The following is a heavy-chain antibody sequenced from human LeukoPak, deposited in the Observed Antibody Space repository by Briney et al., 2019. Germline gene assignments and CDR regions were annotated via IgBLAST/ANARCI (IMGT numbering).Heavy chain of an antibody. CDR1: GFTFSSSA. J-gene: IGHJ4*02. CDR3: AKGMSATSGYLELEY. V-gene: IGHV3-23*01. D-gene: IGHD3-22*01. CDR2: ISGSGGNT. Sequence: GGSLRLSCAASGFTFSSSAMSWVRQAPEKGLEWVSAISGSGGNTYSADSVKGRCTVSRDNSKKTLFLQMNSLRAEDTAVYYCAKGMSATSGYLELEYWGQGTLVIVSS.